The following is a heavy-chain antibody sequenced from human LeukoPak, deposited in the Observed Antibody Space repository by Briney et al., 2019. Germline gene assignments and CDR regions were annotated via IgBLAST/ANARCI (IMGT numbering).Heavy chain of an antibody. D-gene: IGHD6-13*01. CDR2: IYHIGST. J-gene: IGHJ4*02. CDR1: GGSFSGYY. V-gene: IGHV4-38-2*01. CDR3: ATAFYSNSWYHKEDFFDY. Sequence: SETLSLTCAVYGGSFSGYYWGWIRQRPGKGLEWIGSIYHIGSTYYKPSLKSRLTISVDTSKNQFSLTLSSVTAAVTAVYYCATAFYSNSWYHKEDFFDYWGQGTPVTVSS.